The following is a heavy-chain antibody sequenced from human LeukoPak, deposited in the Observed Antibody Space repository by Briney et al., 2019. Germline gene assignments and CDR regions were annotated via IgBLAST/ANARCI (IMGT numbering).Heavy chain of an antibody. V-gene: IGHV3-21*01. CDR1: GFTFSSYS. Sequence: GGSLRLSCAASGFTFSSYSMNWVRQAPGKGLEWVPSISSSSSYIYYADSVKGRFTISRDNSKSTLYLQMDSLRVEDTAVYYCAKDRSGTWSYDLWGQGTLVTVSS. D-gene: IGHD2-15*01. CDR2: ISSSSSYI. J-gene: IGHJ5*02. CDR3: AKDRSGTWSYDL.